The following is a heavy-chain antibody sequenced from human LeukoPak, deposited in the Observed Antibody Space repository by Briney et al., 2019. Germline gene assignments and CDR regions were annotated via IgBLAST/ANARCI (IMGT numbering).Heavy chain of an antibody. CDR1: GYTFTSYY. V-gene: IGHV1-46*01. D-gene: IGHD5-24*01. Sequence: ASVKVSCKASGYTFTSYYMHWVRQAPGQGLEWMGIINPSGGSTSYAQKFQGRVTMTRDMSTSTVYMELSSLRSEDAAVYYCARGERRRDGYNFESPWGQGTLVTVSS. CDR2: INPSGGST. CDR3: ARGERRRDGYNFESP. J-gene: IGHJ5*02.